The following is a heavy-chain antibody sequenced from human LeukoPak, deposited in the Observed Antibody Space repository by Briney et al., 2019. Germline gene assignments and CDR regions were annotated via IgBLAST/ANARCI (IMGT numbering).Heavy chain of an antibody. Sequence: SGGSLRLSCAASGFTFSSYSMNWVRQAPGKGLEWVSSISSSSSYIYYADSVKGRFTISRDNAKNSLYLQMNSLRAEDTAVYYCARGGSWGERGYSGYDSPIELDYWGQGTLVTVSS. CDR1: GFTFSSYS. V-gene: IGHV3-21*01. J-gene: IGHJ4*02. CDR2: ISSSSSYI. CDR3: ARGGSWGERGYSGYDSPIELDY. D-gene: IGHD5-12*01.